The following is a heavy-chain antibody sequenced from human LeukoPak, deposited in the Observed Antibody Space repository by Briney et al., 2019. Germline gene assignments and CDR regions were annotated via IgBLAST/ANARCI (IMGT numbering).Heavy chain of an antibody. V-gene: IGHV3-48*03. CDR1: GFSFISYE. CDR2: IDSRSNVI. Sequence: PGGSLRLSCAASGFSFISYEMNWVRQVPGKGLEWISYIDSRSNVITYTDSVRGRFTISRDNPRNSLSLRMNSLRAEDTAFYYCARGRGRSGSYYSFDIWGQGTMVTVSS. D-gene: IGHD1-26*01. CDR3: ARGRGRSGSYYSFDI. J-gene: IGHJ3*02.